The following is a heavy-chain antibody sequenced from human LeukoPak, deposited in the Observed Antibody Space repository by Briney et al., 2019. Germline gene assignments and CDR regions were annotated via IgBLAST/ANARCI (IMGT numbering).Heavy chain of an antibody. J-gene: IGHJ4*02. CDR2: IYYSGST. CDR3: ASQGIVGATTGIDY. Sequence: SETLSLTCTVSGGSISSSIYYCGWIRQPPGKGLEWIGSIYYSGSTYYNPSLKSRVTTSVDTSKNQFSLTLSSVTAADTAVYYCASQGIVGATTGIDYWGQGTLVTVSS. D-gene: IGHD1-26*01. V-gene: IGHV4-39*01. CDR1: GGSISSSIYY.